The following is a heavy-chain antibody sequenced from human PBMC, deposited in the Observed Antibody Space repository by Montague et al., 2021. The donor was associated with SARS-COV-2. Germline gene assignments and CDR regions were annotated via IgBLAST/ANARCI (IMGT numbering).Heavy chain of an antibody. D-gene: IGHD6-25*01. CDR3: AKQTGAGAIVYWYFDL. Sequence: SLRLSCAASGFAFNNFAMTWVRQPPGKGLEWVSSIFGSGAGTYYADSVKGRFTISRDNSRNTVYLQMNSLRAEDTAEYYCAKQTGAGAIVYWYFDLWGRGTVVSVSS. CDR2: IFGSGAGT. CDR1: GFAFNNFA. J-gene: IGHJ2*01. V-gene: IGHV3-23*01.